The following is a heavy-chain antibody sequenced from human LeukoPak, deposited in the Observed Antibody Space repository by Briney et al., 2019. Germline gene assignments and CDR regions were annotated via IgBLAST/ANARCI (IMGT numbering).Heavy chain of an antibody. CDR1: GYTFTGYY. Sequence: GASVKVSCKASGYTFTGYYMHWVRQAPGQGLEWMGWINPNSGGTNYAQKFQGRVTMTRDTSISTAYMELSRLRSDDTAVYYCARAPVTIFGMVISYYYYMDVWGKGTTVTVSS. D-gene: IGHD3-3*01. V-gene: IGHV1-2*02. CDR3: ARAPVTIFGMVISYYYYMDV. CDR2: INPNSGGT. J-gene: IGHJ6*03.